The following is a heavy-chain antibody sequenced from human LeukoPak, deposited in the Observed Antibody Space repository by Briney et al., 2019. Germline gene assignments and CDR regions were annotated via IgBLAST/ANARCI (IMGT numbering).Heavy chain of an antibody. J-gene: IGHJ4*02. V-gene: IGHV3-7*01. CDR1: GFTFSSYW. Sequence: GGSLRLSCAASGFTFSSYWMSWVRQAPGKGLEWVANIKQDGSERYYVDSVKGRFTISRNNAKNSLYLQMNSLSAEDTAVSYCGSIGSSWYEDYCGQGTLVAVSS. CDR3: GSIGSSWYEDY. CDR2: IKQDGSER. D-gene: IGHD6-13*01.